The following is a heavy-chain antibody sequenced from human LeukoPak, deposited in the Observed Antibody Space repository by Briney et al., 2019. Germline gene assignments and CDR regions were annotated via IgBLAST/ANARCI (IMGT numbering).Heavy chain of an antibody. J-gene: IGHJ4*02. D-gene: IGHD2-2*01. Sequence: GGSLRLSCATSGFTFSSYWMHWVRQAPGKGLVWVARINGDGSSTRYADSVKGRFTISRDNAKNTLYLQMNSLRAEDTAVYSCARELVVREGDYFDNWGQGTLVTVSS. V-gene: IGHV3-74*01. CDR2: INGDGSST. CDR1: GFTFSSYW. CDR3: ARELVVREGDYFDN.